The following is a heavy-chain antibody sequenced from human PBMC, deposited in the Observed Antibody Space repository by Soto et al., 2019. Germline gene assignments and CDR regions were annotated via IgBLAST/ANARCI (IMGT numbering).Heavy chain of an antibody. V-gene: IGHV4-34*01. Sequence: SETLSLTCAVYGGSFSGYYWSWIRQPPGKGLEWIGEINHSGSTNYNPSLKSRVTISVDTSKNQFSLKLSSVTAADTAVYYCARGKGSSFSRRFDPWGQGTLVTVSS. CDR2: INHSGST. CDR3: ARGKGSSFSRRFDP. CDR1: GGSFSGYY. J-gene: IGHJ5*02. D-gene: IGHD6-13*01.